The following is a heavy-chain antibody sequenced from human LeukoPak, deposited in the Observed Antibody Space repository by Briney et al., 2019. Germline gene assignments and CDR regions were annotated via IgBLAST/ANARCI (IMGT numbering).Heavy chain of an antibody. CDR3: TGYSSGWSSGGGY. D-gene: IGHD6-19*01. Sequence: SETLSLTCTVSGGSISSLTYYWGWIRQPPGKGLEWIASIHYNGTTYYSPSLKSRVAISVDRSNNQFSLRLSSVTAADTAVYFCTGYSSGWSSGGGYWGQGTLVTVSS. V-gene: IGHV4-39*01. CDR1: GGSISSLTYY. J-gene: IGHJ4*02. CDR2: IHYNGTT.